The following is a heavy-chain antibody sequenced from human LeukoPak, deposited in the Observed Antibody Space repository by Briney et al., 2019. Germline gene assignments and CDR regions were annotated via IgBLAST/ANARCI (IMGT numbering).Heavy chain of an antibody. V-gene: IGHV4-34*01. J-gene: IGHJ4*02. CDR1: GGSFSDYY. CDR2: INHSGST. D-gene: IGHD2-8*01. Sequence: SETLSLTCAVYGGSFSDYYWSWIRQPPGKGLEWIGEINHSGSTNYNPSLKSRVTISVDTSKNQFSLKLSSVTAADTAVYYCASKTRTRYCTNGVCYGDYWGQGTLVTVSS. CDR3: ASKTRTRYCTNGVCYGDY.